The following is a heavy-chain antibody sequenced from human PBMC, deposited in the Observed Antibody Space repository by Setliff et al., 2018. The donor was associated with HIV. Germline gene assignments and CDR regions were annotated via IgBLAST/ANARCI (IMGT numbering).Heavy chain of an antibody. D-gene: IGHD1-1*01. Sequence: GESLKISCKGSGYSFTSYWIGWVRQMPGKGLEWMGRIDPRDSYPNYSPSFQGHVTISADKSISTAYLQWSSLKASDTAMYYCARTDVLERRDYWGQGTLVTVSS. J-gene: IGHJ4*02. CDR1: GYSFTSYW. CDR2: IDPRDSYP. V-gene: IGHV5-10-1*01. CDR3: ARTDVLERRDY.